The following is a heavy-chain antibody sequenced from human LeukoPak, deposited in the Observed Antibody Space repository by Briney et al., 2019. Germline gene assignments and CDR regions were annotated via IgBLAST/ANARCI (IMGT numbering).Heavy chain of an antibody. D-gene: IGHD4-17*01. CDR1: GLTFSSYA. CDR3: AKDTTVTTHWYFDL. J-gene: IGHJ2*01. CDR2: ISGSGGNT. V-gene: IGHV3-23*01. Sequence: PGASLRLSCAASGLTFSSYAMSWVRQAPGKGLGWVSGISGSGGNTYYADSVKGRFSISRDNSKNTLYLQMTSLRAEDTAVYYCAKDTTVTTHWYFDLWGRGTLVTVSS.